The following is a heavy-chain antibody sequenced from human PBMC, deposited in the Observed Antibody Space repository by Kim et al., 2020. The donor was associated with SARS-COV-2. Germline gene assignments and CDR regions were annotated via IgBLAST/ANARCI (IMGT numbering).Heavy chain of an antibody. V-gene: IGHV4-59*01. CDR3: ARDVSGSYLSWFDP. Sequence: PTLKDRVTISVDTSKIPFSLKLSSVTAADTGVYYCARDVSGSYLSWFDPWGQGTLVTVSS. J-gene: IGHJ5*02. D-gene: IGHD1-26*01.